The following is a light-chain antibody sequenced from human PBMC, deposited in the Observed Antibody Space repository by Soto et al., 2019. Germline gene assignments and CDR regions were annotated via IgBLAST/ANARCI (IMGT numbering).Light chain of an antibody. J-gene: IGKJ5*01. V-gene: IGKV3D-20*01. CDR2: DAS. CDR1: QSVSNNY. Sequence: ETVLTQSPAALSLSPGERATLSCGASQSVSNNYLAWYQQKRGLAPRLLIYDASSRATGIPDRFSGSGSGTDFTLTISRLEPEDFAVYYCQQYGSSPTFGQGTRLEIK. CDR3: QQYGSSPT.